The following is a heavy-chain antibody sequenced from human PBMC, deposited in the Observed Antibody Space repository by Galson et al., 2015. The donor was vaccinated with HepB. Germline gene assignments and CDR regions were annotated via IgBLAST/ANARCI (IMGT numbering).Heavy chain of an antibody. V-gene: IGHV1-18*04. CDR2: ISAYNGNT. Sequence: QSGAEVKKPGASVKVSCKASGYTFTSYGISWVRQAPGQGLEWMGWISAYNGNTNYAQKLQGRVTMTTDTSTSTAYMELRSLRSDDTAVYYCARDSQDIVVVVAATSVGENYYYMDVWGKGTTVTVSS. J-gene: IGHJ6*03. CDR3: ARDSQDIVVVVAATSVGENYYYMDV. D-gene: IGHD2-15*01. CDR1: GYTFTSYG.